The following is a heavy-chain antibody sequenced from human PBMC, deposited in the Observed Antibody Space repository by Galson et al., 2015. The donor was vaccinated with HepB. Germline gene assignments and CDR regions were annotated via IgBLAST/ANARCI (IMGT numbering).Heavy chain of an antibody. Sequence: SLRLSCAASGFTFTSYAMHWVRQAPGKGLEWVAVISYDGSNKYYADSVKGRFTISRDNSKNTLYLQMNSLRAEDTAVYYCAGGYSSSWSFDYWGQGTLVTVSS. CDR1: GFTFTSYA. V-gene: IGHV3-30-3*01. D-gene: IGHD6-13*01. CDR2: ISYDGSNK. CDR3: AGGYSSSWSFDY. J-gene: IGHJ4*02.